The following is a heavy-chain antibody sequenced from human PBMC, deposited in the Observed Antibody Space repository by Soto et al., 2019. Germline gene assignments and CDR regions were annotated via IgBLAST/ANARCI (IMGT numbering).Heavy chain of an antibody. CDR2: MNPNSNNT. CDR1: GYTFASYD. Sequence: QVQLVQSGAEVKTPGASVKVSFKASGYTFASYDMNWVRQAPGQGLEWMGWMNPNSNNTGYAQKFQGRLTMTRDIALSIAHMELSSLRNEDTAVYYCARSDGYHFNWLDSWGQGTLVTVSA. D-gene: IGHD2-21*01. V-gene: IGHV1-8*01. J-gene: IGHJ5*01. CDR3: ARSDGYHFNWLDS.